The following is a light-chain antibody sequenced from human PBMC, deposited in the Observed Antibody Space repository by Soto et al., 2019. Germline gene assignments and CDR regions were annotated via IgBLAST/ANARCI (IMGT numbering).Light chain of an antibody. J-gene: IGLJ1*01. CDR1: SSDVGAYNY. V-gene: IGLV2-14*01. Sequence: QSALTQPASVSGSPGQSITISCTGTSSDVGAYNYVSWYQQHPGKAPKLMIFEVSNRPSGVSNRFSGSKSGNTASLTISGLQTEDEADYYCYSYTTSDTRVFGTGTKLTVL. CDR2: EVS. CDR3: YSYTTSDTRV.